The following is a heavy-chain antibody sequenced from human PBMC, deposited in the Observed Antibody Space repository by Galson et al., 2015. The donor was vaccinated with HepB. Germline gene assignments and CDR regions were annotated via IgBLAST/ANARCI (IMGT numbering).Heavy chain of an antibody. Sequence: SLRFSCAGSGFTFSSHWMSWVRQVPGKGLEWVANIKQDGSATYYVDSVKGRFTISRDNAKNSLYVEMNSLRAEDTAVYYCVRGAYGAQQYHFDSWGQGTLVTVST. V-gene: IGHV3-7*03. D-gene: IGHD4/OR15-4a*01. CDR1: GFTFSSHW. CDR2: IKQDGSAT. J-gene: IGHJ4*02. CDR3: VRGAYGAQQYHFDS.